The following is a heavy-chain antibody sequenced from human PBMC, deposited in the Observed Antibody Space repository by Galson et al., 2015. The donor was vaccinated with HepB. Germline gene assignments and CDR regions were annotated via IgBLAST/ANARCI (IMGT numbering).Heavy chain of an antibody. CDR3: ARAGYSSSSAHFDY. J-gene: IGHJ4*02. V-gene: IGHV6-1*01. D-gene: IGHD6-13*01. CDR1: GDSVSSNSAA. Sequence: CAISGDSVSSNSAAWNWIRQSPPRGLEWLGRTYYRSKWYNDYAVSVKSRITINPDTSKNQFSLQLNSVTPEDTAVYYCARAGYSSSSAHFDYWGQGTLVTVSS. CDR2: TYYRSKWYN.